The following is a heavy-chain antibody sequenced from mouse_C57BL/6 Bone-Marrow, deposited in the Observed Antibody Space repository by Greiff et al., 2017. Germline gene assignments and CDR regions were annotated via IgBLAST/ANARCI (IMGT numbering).Heavy chain of an antibody. CDR2: FYPGSGSI. CDR3: ARHEDHGFHLLPLRRYCDY. J-gene: IGHJ2*01. CDR1: GYTFTEYT. V-gene: IGHV1-62-2*01. Sequence: QVQLKESGAELVKPGASVKLSCKASGYTFTEYTIHWVKQRSGQGLEWIGWFYPGSGSIKYNEKFKDKATLTSDKYSRTVYMALSRLPSEASAVYCCARHEDHGFHLLPLRRYCDYWGQGTTLTVSA. D-gene: IGHD2-1*01.